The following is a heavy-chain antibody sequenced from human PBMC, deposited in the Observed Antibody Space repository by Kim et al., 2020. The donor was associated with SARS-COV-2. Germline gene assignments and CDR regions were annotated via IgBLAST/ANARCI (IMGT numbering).Heavy chain of an antibody. CDR2: ISNDGSTK. CDR3: AKDQVGVSYILDY. V-gene: IGHV3-30*18. D-gene: IGHD1-26*01. CDR1: GLSFSSYG. Sequence: GGSLRLSCAASGLSFSSYGMHWVRQAPGKGLEWVAVISNDGSTKYYADSVKGRFTISRDNSKNTLYLQMNSLRAEDTAVYYCAKDQVGVSYILDYWGQGTLVTVSS. J-gene: IGHJ4*02.